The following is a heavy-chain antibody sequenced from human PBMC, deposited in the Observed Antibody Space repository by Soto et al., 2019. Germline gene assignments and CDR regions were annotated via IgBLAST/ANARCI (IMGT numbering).Heavy chain of an antibody. D-gene: IGHD6-13*01. V-gene: IGHV1-69*02. J-gene: IGHJ4*02. CDR1: GDSIRSYP. CDR3: ARTYSSSWYYFDY. Sequence: PLNVSRKVSGDSIRSYPRSRVRKDPGQGLEWMGRIIPILGIANYAQKFQGRVTITADKSTSTAYMELSSLRSEDTAVYYCARTYSSSWYYFDYWGQGTLVTVSS. CDR2: IIPILGIA.